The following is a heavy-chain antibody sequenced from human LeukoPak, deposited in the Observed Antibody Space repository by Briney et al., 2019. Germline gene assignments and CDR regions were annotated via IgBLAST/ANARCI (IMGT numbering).Heavy chain of an antibody. J-gene: IGHJ4*02. CDR1: ALIFITYA. Sequence: RLSCEAAALIFITYAMRWVRQAPGKGLEWLAVISSDGSNKYHVDSVKGRFTISRDNSKNTLYLEMDSVRLGDTAVYYCARDDIIVGATTLDYWGQGTLVTVSS. D-gene: IGHD1-26*01. V-gene: IGHV3-30*04. CDR3: ARDDIIVGATTLDY. CDR2: ISSDGSNK.